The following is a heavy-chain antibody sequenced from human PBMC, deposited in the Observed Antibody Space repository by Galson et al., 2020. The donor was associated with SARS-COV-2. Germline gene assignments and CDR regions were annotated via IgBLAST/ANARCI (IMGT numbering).Heavy chain of an antibody. CDR2: TSATT. V-gene: IGHV3-23*01. CDR3: AKDFVREIGYMDV. CDR1: GFTFSRYG. D-gene: IGHD3-10*02. Sequence: GGSLRLSCVASGFTFSRYGMSWVRQAPGQGLDWVATTSATTYYADSVRRRFIISRDDSKNTLYLQMNGLSADDTAVYYCAKDFVREIGYMDVWGPGTTVTVSS. J-gene: IGHJ6*03.